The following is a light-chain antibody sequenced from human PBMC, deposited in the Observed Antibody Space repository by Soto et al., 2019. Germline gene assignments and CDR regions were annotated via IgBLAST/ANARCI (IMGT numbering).Light chain of an antibody. CDR3: SSYARSNSLV. CDR1: SSDVGGYDY. Sequence: QSVLTQPASVSGSPGQSITISCTGTSSDVGGYDYVSWYQQHPDKAPKLMIYEVSNRPSGVSHRFSGSKSGNTASLTISGLQAEDEADYYCSSYARSNSLVFGGGTKLTLL. V-gene: IGLV2-14*01. J-gene: IGLJ2*01. CDR2: EVS.